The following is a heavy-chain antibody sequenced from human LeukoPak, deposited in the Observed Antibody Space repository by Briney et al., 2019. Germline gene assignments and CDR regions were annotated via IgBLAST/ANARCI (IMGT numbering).Heavy chain of an antibody. V-gene: IGHV3-21*01. J-gene: IGHJ4*02. D-gene: IGHD6-19*01. CDR1: GFTFSSYS. CDR2: ISSSSSYI. CDR3: ASPVKQWLTPFDY. Sequence: PGGSLRLSCAASGFTFSSYSMNWVRQAPGKGLEWVSPISSSSSYIYYADSVKGRFTISRDNAKNSLYLQMNSLRAEDTAVYYCASPVKQWLTPFDYWGQGTLVTVSS.